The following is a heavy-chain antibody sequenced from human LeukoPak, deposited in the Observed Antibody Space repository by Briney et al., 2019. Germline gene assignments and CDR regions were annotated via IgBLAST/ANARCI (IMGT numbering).Heavy chain of an antibody. CDR2: FDPEDGET. CDR1: GYTLTELS. J-gene: IGHJ6*03. CDR3: ATLPWGYDSSGYPSYYYYMDV. Sequence: ASVKVSCKVSGYTLTELSMHWVRQAPGKGLEWMGGFDPEDGETIYAQKFQGRVTMTEDTSTDTAYMELSSLRSEDTAVYYCATLPWGYDSSGYPSYYYYMDVWGKGTTVAVSS. V-gene: IGHV1-24*01. D-gene: IGHD3-22*01.